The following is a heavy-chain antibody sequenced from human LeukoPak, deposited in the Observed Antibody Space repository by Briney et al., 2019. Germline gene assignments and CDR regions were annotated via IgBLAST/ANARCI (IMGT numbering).Heavy chain of an antibody. J-gene: IGHJ4*02. CDR2: IYHSGST. CDR1: GGSISSSNW. V-gene: IGHV4-4*02. CDR3: ASLIAAAGSFDY. D-gene: IGHD6-13*01. Sequence: ASETLSLTCAVSGGSISSSNWWSWVRQPPGKGLEWIGEIYHSGSTNYNPSLKSRVTISVDKSKNQFSLKLSSVTAADTAVYYCASLIAAAGSFDYWGQGTLVTVSS.